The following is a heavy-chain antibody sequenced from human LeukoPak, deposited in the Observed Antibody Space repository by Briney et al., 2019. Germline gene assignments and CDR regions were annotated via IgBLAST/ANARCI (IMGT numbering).Heavy chain of an antibody. CDR1: GDSVSSNSAA. D-gene: IGHD2-2*01. CDR2: TYYRSKWYN. Sequence: SQTLSLTCAISGDSVSSNSAAWNWIRQSPSRGLEWLGRTYYRSKWYNDYAVSVKSRITINPDTSKNQFSLQLNSVTPEDTAVYYCARDFRVEHIVVVPAAMPANSSSWPLDYWGQGTLVTVSS. CDR3: ARDFRVEHIVVVPAAMPANSSSWPLDY. J-gene: IGHJ4*02. V-gene: IGHV6-1*01.